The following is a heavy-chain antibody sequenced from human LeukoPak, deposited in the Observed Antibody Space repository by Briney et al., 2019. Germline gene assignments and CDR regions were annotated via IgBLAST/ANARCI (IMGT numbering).Heavy chain of an antibody. D-gene: IGHD4-17*01. CDR1: GFTLSSYW. CDR3: ASSVTTTGFDY. Sequence: GGSLRLSCAASGFTLSSYWMSWVRQAPGKGLEWVANINQDGSETYYVDSVKGRFTISRDNAKNSLYLQMNSLRAEDTAVYYCASSVTTTGFDYWGQGTLVTVSS. V-gene: IGHV3-7*01. CDR2: INQDGSET. J-gene: IGHJ4*02.